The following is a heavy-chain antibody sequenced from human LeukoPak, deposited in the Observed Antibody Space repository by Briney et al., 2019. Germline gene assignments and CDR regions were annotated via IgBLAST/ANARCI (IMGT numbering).Heavy chain of an antibody. CDR2: INTNTGNP. D-gene: IGHD2-2*01. Sequence: ASVKVSCKASGYTFTSCAMNWVRQAPGQGLEWTGWINTNTGNPMYAQGFTGRFVFSLDTSVSTAYLQISSLKAEDTAVYYCARAPRAISPYYYYGMDVWGQGTTVTVSS. V-gene: IGHV7-4-1*02. J-gene: IGHJ6*02. CDR3: ARAPRAISPYYYYGMDV. CDR1: GYTFTSCA.